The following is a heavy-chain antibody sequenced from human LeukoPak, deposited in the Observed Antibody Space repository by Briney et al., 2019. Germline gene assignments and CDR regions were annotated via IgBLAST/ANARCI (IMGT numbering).Heavy chain of an antibody. Sequence: GGSLRLSCAASGFIFSSYGMNWVRQAPGKGLEWVSYISSSSSSIYYADSVKGRFTISRDNAQNSLYLQMNSLRAEDTAVYYCARGPSGGNTLWMDYWGQGTLVTVSS. CDR2: ISSSSSSI. J-gene: IGHJ4*02. CDR3: ARGPSGGNTLWMDY. CDR1: GFIFSSYG. V-gene: IGHV3-48*01. D-gene: IGHD2-21*01.